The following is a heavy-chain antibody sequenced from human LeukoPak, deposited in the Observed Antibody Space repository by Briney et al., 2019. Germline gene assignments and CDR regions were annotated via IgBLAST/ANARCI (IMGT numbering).Heavy chain of an antibody. V-gene: IGHV4-39*01. CDR3: ARPNPYCSSTSCSFDY. J-gene: IGHJ4*02. Sequence: SETLSLTCTVSGGSFSSSSYSWGWIRQPPGEGLEWIGSIYFGGSTYYNPSLKSRVTISVDTSKNQFSLKLSSVTAADTAVYYCARPNPYCSSTSCSFDYWGQGTLVTVSS. CDR1: GGSFSSSSYS. D-gene: IGHD2-2*01. CDR2: IYFGGST.